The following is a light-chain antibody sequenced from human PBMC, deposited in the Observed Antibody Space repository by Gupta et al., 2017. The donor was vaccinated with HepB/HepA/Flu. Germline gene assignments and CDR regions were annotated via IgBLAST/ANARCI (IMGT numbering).Light chain of an antibody. J-gene: IGLJ2*01. CDR3: SSFTISSTWV. CDR2: EDS. CDR1: SSDVGGYNY. V-gene: IGLV2-14*01. Sequence: QSALTQPASVSGSPGQSIPLSCTGTSSDVGGYNYVSWYQQHPGKAPKVMMYEDSNRPSGISNRFSGSKSGNKASLTISGLQAEDEADYYCSSFTISSTWVFGGGTKLTVL.